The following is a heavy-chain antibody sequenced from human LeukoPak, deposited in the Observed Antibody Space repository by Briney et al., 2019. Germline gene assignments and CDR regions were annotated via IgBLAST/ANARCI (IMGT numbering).Heavy chain of an antibody. CDR3: ARDLGDTVVTPRGYGMDV. J-gene: IGHJ6*02. Sequence: GASVKVSCKASGYTFTSYYMHWVRQAPGQGLEWMGIINPSGGSTSYAQKFQGRVTMTRDTSTSTVYMELSSLRSEDTAVYYCARDLGDTVVTPRGYGMDVWGQGTTVTVSS. D-gene: IGHD4-23*01. CDR1: GYTFTSYY. V-gene: IGHV1-46*01. CDR2: INPSGGST.